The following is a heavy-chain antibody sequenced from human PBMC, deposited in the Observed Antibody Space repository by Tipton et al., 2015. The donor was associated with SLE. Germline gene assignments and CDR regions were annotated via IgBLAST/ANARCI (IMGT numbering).Heavy chain of an antibody. J-gene: IGHJ4*02. CDR1: GFTFSSQG. CDR2: ISGTGTKT. D-gene: IGHD2-2*01. V-gene: IGHV3-23*01. Sequence: SLRLSCAASGFTFSSQGMSWVRQAPGKGLEWVSSISGTGTKTSYADSVKGRFTISRDNSNNTLYLQINSLRAEDTAIYYCTKAMRTWAKDFDFWGQGTLVTVSS. CDR3: TKAMRTWAKDFDF.